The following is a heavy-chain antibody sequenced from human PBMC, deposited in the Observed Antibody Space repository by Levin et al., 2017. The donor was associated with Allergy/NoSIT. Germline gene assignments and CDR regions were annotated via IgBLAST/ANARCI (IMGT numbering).Heavy chain of an antibody. CDR1: GYTFSTYG. CDR3: ARDWGDKAKVIADY. J-gene: IGHJ4*02. CDR2: INPHNGNT. Sequence: KRGESLKISCKASGYTFSTYGVSWLRQAPGQGLEWMGWINPHNGNTKYAEKFQGRVTVTTDTSTTTAYMELGSLKFDDTALYYCARDWGDKAKVIADYWGQGTLITVSS. V-gene: IGHV1-18*01. D-gene: IGHD5-18*01.